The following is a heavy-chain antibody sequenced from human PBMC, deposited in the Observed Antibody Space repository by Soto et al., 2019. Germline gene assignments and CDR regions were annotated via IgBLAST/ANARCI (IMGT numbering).Heavy chain of an antibody. CDR2: LVHTGGT. D-gene: IGHD1-26*01. CDR3: ARGLTSTGSYYTR. Sequence: SETLSLTCAAYDGYFTGYYWTWIRQAPGKGLEWIGELVHTGGTNYNPSLGSRLTMSIDPSRNQFSRRLSSVTAADTAVYYCARGLTSTGSYYTRWGQGTLVTGSS. CDR1: DGYFTGYY. J-gene: IGHJ4*02. V-gene: IGHV4-34*01.